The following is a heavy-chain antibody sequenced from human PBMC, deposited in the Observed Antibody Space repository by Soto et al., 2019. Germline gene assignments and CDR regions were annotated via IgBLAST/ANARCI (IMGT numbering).Heavy chain of an antibody. CDR1: GFTFSSSA. D-gene: IGHD3-3*01. CDR2: IVVGNSNT. V-gene: IGHV1-58*01. J-gene: IGHJ4*02. CDR3: ARDLPDYDFWSGSHWDY. Sequence: ASVKVSCKASGFTFSSSAVHWVRQARGHRLEWIGWIVVGNSNTNYARGLQERVTITRDMSTSTAYMELSGLRSEDTAVYYCARDLPDYDFWSGSHWDYWGQGTLVTVSS.